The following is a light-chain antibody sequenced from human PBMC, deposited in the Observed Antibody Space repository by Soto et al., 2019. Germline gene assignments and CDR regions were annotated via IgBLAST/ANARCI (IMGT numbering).Light chain of an antibody. V-gene: IGKV3-11*01. Sequence: ENVLTQSPATLYLSPGERATLSCRASQSLSSYLAWYQQKPGQAPRLLIYDASNRATGIPARFSGSGSGTDFTLTISSLEPEDFAVYYCQQRSSWPRTFGQGTKVDIK. CDR1: QSLSSY. CDR2: DAS. CDR3: QQRSSWPRT. J-gene: IGKJ1*01.